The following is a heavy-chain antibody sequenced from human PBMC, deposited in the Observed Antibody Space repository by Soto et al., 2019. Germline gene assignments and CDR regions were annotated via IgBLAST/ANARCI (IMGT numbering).Heavy chain of an antibody. J-gene: IGHJ4*02. Sequence: PGGSLRLSCAASGFTFSSYGMHWVRQAPGKGLEWVAVISYDGSNKYYADSVKGRFTISRDNSKNTLYLQMNSLRAEDTAVYYCAKGGGGNGRSYWGQGTLVTVSS. CDR2: ISYDGSNK. V-gene: IGHV3-30*18. CDR3: AKGGGGNGRSY. D-gene: IGHD2-15*01. CDR1: GFTFSSYG.